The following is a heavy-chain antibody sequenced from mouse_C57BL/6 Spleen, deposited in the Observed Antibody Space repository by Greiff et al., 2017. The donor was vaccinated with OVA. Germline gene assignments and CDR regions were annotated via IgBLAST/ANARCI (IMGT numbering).Heavy chain of an antibody. D-gene: IGHD2-3*01. J-gene: IGHJ4*01. CDR1: GYTFTDYY. CDR2: INPNNGGT. Sequence: VQLQQSGPELVKPGASVKISCKASGYTFTDYYLHWVKQSHGKSLEWIGDINPNNGGTSYNQKFKGKATLTVDKYSSTAYMELRSLTTEDTAVYYCARGVTTGVMDYWGQGTSVTVSS. V-gene: IGHV1-26*01. CDR3: ARGVTTGVMDY.